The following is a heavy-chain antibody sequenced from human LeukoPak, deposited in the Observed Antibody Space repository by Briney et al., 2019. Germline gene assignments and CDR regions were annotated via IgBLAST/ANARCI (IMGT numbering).Heavy chain of an antibody. V-gene: IGHV1-2*02. Sequence: EASVKVSCKASGYTFTDYFIHWVRQAPAQGPEWMGWINPSSGGTKFAQNFQGRVTMTRDTSISTAYMELSRLRSDDTAVYFCARDRHGSPFDFWGQGTLVTVSS. CDR1: GYTFTDYF. J-gene: IGHJ4*02. CDR2: INPSSGGT. CDR3: ARDRHGSPFDF.